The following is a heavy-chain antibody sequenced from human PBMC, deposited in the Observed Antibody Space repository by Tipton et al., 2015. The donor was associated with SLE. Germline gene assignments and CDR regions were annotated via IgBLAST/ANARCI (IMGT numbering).Heavy chain of an antibody. D-gene: IGHD6-13*01. J-gene: IGHJ3*02. CDR2: INYSGST. CDR3: ARFADSSSWTAYAFDI. V-gene: IGHV4-31*03. Sequence: TLSLTCTVSGGSISSGGYYWSWIRQHPGKGLEWIGYINYSGSTYYNPSLKSRVTISVDTSKNQFSLKLSSVTAADTAVYYCARFADSSSWTAYAFDIWGQGTMVTVSS. CDR1: GGSISSGGYY.